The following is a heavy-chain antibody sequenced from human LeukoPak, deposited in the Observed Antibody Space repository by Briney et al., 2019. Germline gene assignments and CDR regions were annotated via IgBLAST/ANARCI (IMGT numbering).Heavy chain of an antibody. D-gene: IGHD3-16*01. V-gene: IGHV4-31*02. CDR1: GGSISTGDTRGNYY. CDR3: ARMVLGSYWYFDL. CDR2: IFYSGTT. Sequence: KPSQTLSLTCTVSGGSISTGDTRGNYYWSWIRQHPGKGLEWIGYIFYSGTTYYYPSLKSRVTISLDTSKNQFSLSLTSVTAADTAVFYCARMVLGSYWYFDLWGRGTLVTVSS. J-gene: IGHJ2*01.